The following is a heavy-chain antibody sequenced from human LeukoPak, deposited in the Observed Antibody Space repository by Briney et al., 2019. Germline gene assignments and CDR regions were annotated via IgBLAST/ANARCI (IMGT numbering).Heavy chain of an antibody. CDR2: ISYDGSNK. J-gene: IGHJ6*02. CDR1: GFTFSSYG. CDR3: AKDRNRVAAADHYYYYGMDV. Sequence: PGRALRLSCAASGFTFSSYGMHGVRQAPGKGLEWVSVISYDGSNKYYADSVKGRFTISRDNSKNTLYLQMNSLRAEDTAVYYCAKDRNRVAAADHYYYYGMDVWGQGTTVTVSS. V-gene: IGHV3-30*18. D-gene: IGHD6-13*01.